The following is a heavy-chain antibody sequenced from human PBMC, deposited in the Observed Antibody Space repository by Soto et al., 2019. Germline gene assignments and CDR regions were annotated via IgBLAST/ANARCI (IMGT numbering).Heavy chain of an antibody. CDR1: GFTFSSYS. J-gene: IGHJ5*02. V-gene: IGHV3-21*01. Sequence: EVQLVESGGGLVKPGGSLRLSCAASGFTFSSYSMNWVRQAPGKGLEWVSSISSSSSYIYYADSVKGRFTISRDNAKNSLYLKMNSLRGEETAVYYCARGYCSGGSCGGAPSWFDPWGQGTLVTVSS. CDR3: ARGYCSGGSCGGAPSWFDP. D-gene: IGHD2-15*01. CDR2: ISSSSSYI.